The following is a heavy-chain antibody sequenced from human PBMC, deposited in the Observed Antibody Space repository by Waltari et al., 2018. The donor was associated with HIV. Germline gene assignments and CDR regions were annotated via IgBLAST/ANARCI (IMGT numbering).Heavy chain of an antibody. CDR3: ARGNSVWYFDL. J-gene: IGHJ2*01. CDR2: INPNSGDT. Sequence: QVQVVQSGAEVKKPGDSVKVYCKASGYTFIDYYMHWVRQAPGQGLEWMAWINPNSGDTNYAQKFQGRVTMARDTSVSTVYMELSSLRSDDTAVYFCARGNSVWYFDLWGRGTLVTVSS. D-gene: IGHD4-4*01. V-gene: IGHV1-2*02. CDR1: GYTFIDYY.